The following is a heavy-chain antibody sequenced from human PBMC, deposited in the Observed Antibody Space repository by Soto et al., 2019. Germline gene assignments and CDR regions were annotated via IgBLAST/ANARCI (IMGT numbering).Heavy chain of an antibody. Sequence: GESLKISCKGSGYRFSSYWIAWVRQMPGKGLEWMGIIYPGDSDTRYSPSFQGQVTFSVDKSNNTAYLQWSSLKASDTAMNYCARQGSNGAYYYYGMDVWGQGTAVTVSS. CDR2: IYPGDSDT. D-gene: IGHD2-8*01. CDR3: ARQGSNGAYYYYGMDV. V-gene: IGHV5-51*01. CDR1: GYRFSSYW. J-gene: IGHJ6*02.